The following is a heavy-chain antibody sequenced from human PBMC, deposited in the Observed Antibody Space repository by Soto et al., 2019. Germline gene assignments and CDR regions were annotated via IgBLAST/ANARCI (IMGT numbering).Heavy chain of an antibody. CDR3: VIVVVPAATPNYYYYYMDV. Sequence: QVQLVQSGAVVKKPGSSVKVSCKASGGTFSSYTISWVRQAPGQGLEWMGRIIPILGIANYAQKFQGRVTITADKTTSTAYMELSSLRSEDTAVYYCVIVVVPAATPNYYYYYMDVWGKGTTVTVSS. CDR2: IIPILGIA. V-gene: IGHV1-69*02. CDR1: GGTFSSYT. J-gene: IGHJ6*03. D-gene: IGHD2-2*02.